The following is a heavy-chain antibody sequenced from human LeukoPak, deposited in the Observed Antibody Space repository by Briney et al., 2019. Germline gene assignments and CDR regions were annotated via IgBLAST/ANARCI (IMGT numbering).Heavy chain of an antibody. CDR2: IWYDGSNK. CDR3: TRVGYIDEGIDY. V-gene: IGHV3-33*03. CDR1: GFTFSSYG. Sequence: GGSLRLSCAASGFTFSSYGMHWVRQAPGKGLEWVAVIWYDGSNKYYADSVKGRFTISRDNAKNSLYLQMNSLRAEDTAIYYCTRVGYIDEGIDYWGQGTLVTVSS. J-gene: IGHJ4*02. D-gene: IGHD5-24*01.